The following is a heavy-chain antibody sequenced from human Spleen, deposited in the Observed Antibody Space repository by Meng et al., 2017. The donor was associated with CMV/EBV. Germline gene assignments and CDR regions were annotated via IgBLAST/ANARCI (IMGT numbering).Heavy chain of an antibody. J-gene: IGHJ3*01. CDR1: GGSISIYY. CDR2: IYYSGNT. D-gene: IGHD3-22*01. Sequence: SETLSLTCTVSGGSISIYYWRWLRQPPGKGLEWIVYIYYSGNTNYNPSLNSRVTISADTPKNQFSLKLTSVTAADTAVYYCVADFSYDRSGRHLAFDFWGQGTMVTVSS. CDR3: VADFSYDRSGRHLAFDF. V-gene: IGHV4-59*01.